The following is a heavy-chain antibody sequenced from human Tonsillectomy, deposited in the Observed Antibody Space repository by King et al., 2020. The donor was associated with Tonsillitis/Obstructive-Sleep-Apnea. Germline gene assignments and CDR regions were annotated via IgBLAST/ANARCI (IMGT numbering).Heavy chain of an antibody. D-gene: IGHD2-15*01. V-gene: IGHV3-48*02. J-gene: IGHJ5*02. CDR3: ARDRDVVVVAARGFDP. CDR1: GFTFSSYT. CDR2: IISSTNTI. Sequence: VQLVESGGGLVQPGGSLRLSCAASGFTFSSYTMNCVRQAPGKGLEWVSYIISSTNTIYYADSGKGRFTTARDNAKNSLYLQMNSLRDEDTAVYYCARDRDVVVVAARGFDPWGQGTLVTVSS.